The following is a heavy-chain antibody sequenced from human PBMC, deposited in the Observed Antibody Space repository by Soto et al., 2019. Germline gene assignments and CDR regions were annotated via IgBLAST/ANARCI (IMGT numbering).Heavy chain of an antibody. J-gene: IGHJ4*02. CDR1: GGSISSSSFY. CDR3: ARGQLTATRREFDY. Sequence: SETLSLTCTVSGGSISSSSFYWVWVRQTPGKGLEWITSIHLRSGNTYYNPSLKSRVTISVDTSENQFSLTLSSVTAADTAVYYCARGQLTATRREFDYWGQGTLVTISS. V-gene: IGHV4-39*01. CDR2: IHLRSGNT. D-gene: IGHD2-15*01.